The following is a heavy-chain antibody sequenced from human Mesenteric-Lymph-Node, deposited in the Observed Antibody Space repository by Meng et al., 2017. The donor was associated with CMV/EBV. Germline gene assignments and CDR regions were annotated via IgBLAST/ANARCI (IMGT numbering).Heavy chain of an antibody. CDR3: ARGYYYDTSGYYSFDY. D-gene: IGHD3-22*01. V-gene: IGHV3-30*04. CDR1: GFTFSDYA. Sequence: SGFTFSDYAMHWVRQAPGKGLEWVAVISYDGSNKYYVDSVKGRFIISRDNSKNTLSLQMNSLRAEDTAVYYCARGYYYDTSGYYSFDYWGQGTLVTVSS. J-gene: IGHJ4*02. CDR2: ISYDGSNK.